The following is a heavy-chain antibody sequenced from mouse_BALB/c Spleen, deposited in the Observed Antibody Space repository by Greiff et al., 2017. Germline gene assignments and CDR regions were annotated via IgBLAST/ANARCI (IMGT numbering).Heavy chain of an antibody. D-gene: IGHD2-4*01. J-gene: IGHJ1*01. V-gene: IGHV1-63*02. CDR3: ARKKAYDYPYWYFDV. CDR1: GYTFTNYW. CDR2: IYPGGGYT. Sequence: LQESGAELVRPGTSVKISCKASGYTFTNYWLGWVKQRPGHGLEWIGDIYPGGGYTNYNEKFKGKATLTADTSSSTAYMQLSSLTSEDSAVYFCARKKAYDYPYWYFDVWGAGTTVTVSS.